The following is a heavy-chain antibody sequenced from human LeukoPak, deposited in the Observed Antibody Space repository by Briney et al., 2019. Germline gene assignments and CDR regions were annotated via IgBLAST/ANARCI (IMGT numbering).Heavy chain of an antibody. CDR3: ARSAGYSGYDSYYYYYYMDV. V-gene: IGHV1-69*05. CDR1: GGTFSSYA. D-gene: IGHD5-12*01. J-gene: IGHJ6*03. Sequence: SVKVSCKASGGTFSSYAISWVRQAPGQGLEWMGGIIPIFGTANYAQKFQGRVTITTDESTSTAYMELSSLRFEDTAVYYCARSAGYSGYDSYYYYYYMDVWGKGTTVTVSS. CDR2: IIPIFGTA.